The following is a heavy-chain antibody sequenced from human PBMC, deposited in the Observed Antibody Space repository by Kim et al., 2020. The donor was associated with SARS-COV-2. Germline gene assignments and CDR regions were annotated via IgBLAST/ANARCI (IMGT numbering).Heavy chain of an antibody. J-gene: IGHJ4*02. V-gene: IGHV3-33*01. CDR1: GFTFSSYG. D-gene: IGHD5-12*01. CDR3: ARAEATDMGYFDY. CDR2: IWYDGSNK. Sequence: GGSLRLSCAASGFTFSSYGMHWVRQAPGKGLEWVAVIWYDGSNKYYADSVKGRFTISRDNSKNTLYLQMNSLRAEDTAVYYCARAEATDMGYFDYWGQGTLVTVSS.